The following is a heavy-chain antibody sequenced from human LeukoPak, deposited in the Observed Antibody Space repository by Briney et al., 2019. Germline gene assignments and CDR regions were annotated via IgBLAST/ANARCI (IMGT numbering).Heavy chain of an antibody. CDR1: GFTFFSYA. CDR3: ARVTEWQFHY. CDR2: ISGGGGST. J-gene: IGHJ4*02. V-gene: IGHV3-23*01. D-gene: IGHD3-3*01. Sequence: PGGSLRLSCAAPGFTFFSYAMSCFRQAPGKGLEWVSGISGGGGSTYYADSVKGRFTVSRDNSKNTLYLQMNSLRAEDTAVYYCARVTEWQFHYGGQGTLVTVSS.